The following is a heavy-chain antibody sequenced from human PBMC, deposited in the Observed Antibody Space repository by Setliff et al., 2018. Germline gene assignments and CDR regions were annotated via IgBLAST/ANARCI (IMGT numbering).Heavy chain of an antibody. J-gene: IGHJ3*02. Sequence: ASVKVSCKASGYTFTSHYMHWVRQAPGLGLEWMGTINPSSGRTSYAQKFQGRVTMTRDTSTSTVYMGMSSLRSEDTAVYYCARDVFPYHYEGAFDIWGQGTMVT. CDR1: GYTFTSHY. CDR2: INPSSGRT. V-gene: IGHV1-46*01. D-gene: IGHD3-22*01. CDR3: ARDVFPYHYEGAFDI.